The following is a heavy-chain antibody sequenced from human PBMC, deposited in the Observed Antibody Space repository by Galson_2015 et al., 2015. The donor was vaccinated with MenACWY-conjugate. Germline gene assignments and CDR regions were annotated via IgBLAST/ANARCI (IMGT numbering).Heavy chain of an antibody. CDR1: GFTFSDSS. Sequence: SLRLSCAASGFTFSDSSLNWVRQAPGKGLEWVSYISSTSSIIYYADSLKGRFTISRDDAKNSLYLQMSSLRAEDTAVYYCARDSRSGSYVFDHWGQGTLVTVSS. CDR3: ARDSRSGSYVFDH. D-gene: IGHD1-26*01. CDR2: ISSTSSII. J-gene: IGHJ4*02. V-gene: IGHV3-48*04.